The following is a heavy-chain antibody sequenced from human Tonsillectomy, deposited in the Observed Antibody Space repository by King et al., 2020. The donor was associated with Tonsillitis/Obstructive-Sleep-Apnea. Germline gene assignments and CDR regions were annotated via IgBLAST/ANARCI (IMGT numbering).Heavy chain of an antibody. CDR3: AIRVDDGNGWSMDV. D-gene: IGHD4-23*01. V-gene: IGHV5-10-1*01. CDR2: IDPGDSYT. J-gene: IGHJ6*02. CDR1: GYSFSNYW. Sequence: QLVQSGAEVKKPGESLRISCEGSGYSFSNYWINWVRQMPGKGLEWMGMIDPGDSYTNYSPSFKGHVTISADNSISTAYLQWSSLKASDTAMYYCAIRVDDGNGWSMDVWGQGTTVSVSS.